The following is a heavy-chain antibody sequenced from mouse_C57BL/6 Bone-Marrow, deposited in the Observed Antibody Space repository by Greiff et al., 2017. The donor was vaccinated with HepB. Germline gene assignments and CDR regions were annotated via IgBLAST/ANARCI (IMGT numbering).Heavy chain of an antibody. D-gene: IGHD2-5*01. CDR1: GYSITSGYY. Sequence: EVQRVESGPGLVKPSQSLSLTCSVTGYSITSGYYWNWIRQFPGNKLEWMGYISYDGSNNYNPSLKNRISITRDTSKNQFFLKLNSVTTEDTATYYCARDPLYYSNYVWYFDVWGTGTTVTVSS. CDR2: ISYDGSN. V-gene: IGHV3-6*01. CDR3: ARDPLYYSNYVWYFDV. J-gene: IGHJ1*03.